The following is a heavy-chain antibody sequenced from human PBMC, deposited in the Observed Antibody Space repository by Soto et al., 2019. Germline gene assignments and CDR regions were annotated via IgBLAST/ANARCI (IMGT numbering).Heavy chain of an antibody. V-gene: IGHV4-31*03. CDR3: ARGRREVYYYYGMDV. J-gene: IGHJ6*02. CDR2: IYYSGST. Sequence: SETLSLTCTVSGGSISSGGYYWSWIRQHPGKGLEWIGYIYYSGSTYYNPSLKSRVTISVDTSKNQFSLKLSSVTAADTAVYYCARGRREVYYYYGMDVWGQGTTVTVSS. CDR1: GGSISSGGYY. D-gene: IGHD1-26*01.